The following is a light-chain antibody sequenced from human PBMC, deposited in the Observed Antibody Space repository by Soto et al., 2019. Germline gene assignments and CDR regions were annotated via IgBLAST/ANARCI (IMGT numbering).Light chain of an antibody. CDR2: YDD. CDR3: AAWDDSLRGYV. Sequence: QSVLTQPPSVSEAPRQRVTISCSGSSSNIGRNAVNWYQLLPGKAPKLLIYYDDLLPSGVSDRFSGSKSGTSASLAISGLQSEDEADYYCAAWDDSLRGYVFGTGTKLPS. CDR1: SSNIGRNA. V-gene: IGLV1-36*01. J-gene: IGLJ1*01.